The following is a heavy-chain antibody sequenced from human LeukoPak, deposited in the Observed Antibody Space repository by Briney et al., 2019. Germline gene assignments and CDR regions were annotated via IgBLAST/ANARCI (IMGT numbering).Heavy chain of an antibody. CDR3: AKGGYCSSTSCSQGGFDY. Sequence: PGGSLRLSCAASGFTFSSYAMRWVRQTPGKGLEWVSAISGSGGSTYYADSVKGRFTISRDNSKNTLYLQMNSLRAEDTAVYYCAKGGYCSSTSCSQGGFDYWGQGTLVTVSS. J-gene: IGHJ4*02. CDR2: ISGSGGST. D-gene: IGHD2-2*01. V-gene: IGHV3-23*01. CDR1: GFTFSSYA.